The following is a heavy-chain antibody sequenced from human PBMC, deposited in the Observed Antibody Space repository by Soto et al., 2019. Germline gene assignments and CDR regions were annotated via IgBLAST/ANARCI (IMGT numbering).Heavy chain of an antibody. V-gene: IGHV3-13*04. CDR1: ISPSRYH. D-gene: IGHD3-10*01. Sequence: EVQLVESGGGLVQPGGALETLRSGLWISPSRYHNALGRQGKGKGFEVGSAIGTAGDIYYPGSVKGRFTVSRENAKNSLYLQMNSLRAEDTAVYYCARGALWFGESQPYYFDYWGQGTLVTVSS. CDR2: IGTAGDI. J-gene: IGHJ4*02. CDR3: ARGALWFGESQPYYFDY.